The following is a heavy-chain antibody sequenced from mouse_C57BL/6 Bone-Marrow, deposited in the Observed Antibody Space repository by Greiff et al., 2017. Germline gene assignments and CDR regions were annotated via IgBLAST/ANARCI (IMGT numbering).Heavy chain of an antibody. V-gene: IGHV1-55*01. CDR1: GYTFTSYW. D-gene: IGHD2-5*01. CDR2: IYPGSGST. CDR3: ARPDYSNYWYFDV. Sequence: VQLQQPGAELVKPGASVKMSCKASGYTFTSYWITWVKQRPGQGLEWIGDIYPGSGSTNYNEKFKSKATLTVDTTSSTAYMQLSSLTSEDSAVYYCARPDYSNYWYFDVWGTGTTVTVSS. J-gene: IGHJ1*03.